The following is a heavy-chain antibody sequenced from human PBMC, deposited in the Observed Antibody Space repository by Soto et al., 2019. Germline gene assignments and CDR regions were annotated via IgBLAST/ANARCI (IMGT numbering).Heavy chain of an antibody. CDR1: GYTFTSYA. J-gene: IGHJ5*02. CDR2: INAGNGNT. Sequence: ASVKVSCKASGYTFTSYAMHWVRQAPGQRLEWMGWINAGNGNTKYSQKFQGRVTITRDTSASTAYMELSSLRSEDTAVYYCARGLSYDSSGYYPYNWFDPWGQGTLVTVSS. CDR3: ARGLSYDSSGYYPYNWFDP. D-gene: IGHD3-22*01. V-gene: IGHV1-3*01.